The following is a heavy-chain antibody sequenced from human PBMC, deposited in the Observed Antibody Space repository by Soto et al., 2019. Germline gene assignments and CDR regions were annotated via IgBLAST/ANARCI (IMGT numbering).Heavy chain of an antibody. V-gene: IGHV3-48*03. CDR2: ISSSGSTI. CDR3: ARDQLALRFNPLYYYGMDV. D-gene: IGHD3-3*01. CDR1: GFTFSSYE. J-gene: IGHJ6*02. Sequence: WGSLRLSCAASGFTFSSYEMNWVRQAPGKGLEWVSYISSSGSTIYYADSVKGRFTISRDNAKNSLYLQMNSLRAEDTAVYYCARDQLALRFNPLYYYGMDVWGQGTTVTVSS.